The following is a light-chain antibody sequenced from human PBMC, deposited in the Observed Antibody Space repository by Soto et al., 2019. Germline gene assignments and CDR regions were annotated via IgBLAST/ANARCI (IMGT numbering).Light chain of an antibody. CDR3: SSYTSLTTYV. V-gene: IGLV2-14*01. J-gene: IGLJ1*01. Sequence: QSVLTQPASVSGSLGQSITISCTGTSSDVGGYNYVSWYQQHPGKAPKVIIYEVSNRPSGVSNRFFGSKSGHTAYLTISGLQPEDEADYYCSSYTSLTTYVLGTATKPTV. CDR2: EVS. CDR1: SSDVGGYNY.